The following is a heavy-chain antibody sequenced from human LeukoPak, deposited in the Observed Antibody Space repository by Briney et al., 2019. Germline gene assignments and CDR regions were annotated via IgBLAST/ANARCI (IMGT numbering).Heavy chain of an antibody. CDR2: IWYDGTNR. V-gene: IGHV3-33*06. CDR3: AKGSSGWLAPFDY. CDR1: GFTFSNYG. J-gene: IGHJ4*02. D-gene: IGHD6-19*01. Sequence: GGSLRLSCAASGFTFSNYGMHWVRQAPGKGLEWVAVIWYDGTNRYYVDSVEGRFTISRGNSKNTLYLQMNSLRAEDTAVYYCAKGSSGWLAPFDYWGQGTLVTVSS.